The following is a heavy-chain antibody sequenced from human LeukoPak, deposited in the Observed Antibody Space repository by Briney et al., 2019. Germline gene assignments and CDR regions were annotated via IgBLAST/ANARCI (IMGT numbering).Heavy chain of an antibody. CDR2: IYYSGST. D-gene: IGHD5-18*01. Sequence: SETLSLTCTVSGGSISSYYWSWIRQPPGKGLEWIGYIYYSGSTNYNPSLKSRVTISVDTSKNQFSLKLSSVTAADTAAYYCARDRTVDSYGHWYFDLWGRGTLVTVSS. CDR3: ARDRTVDSYGHWYFDL. J-gene: IGHJ2*01. CDR1: GGSISSYY. V-gene: IGHV4-59*01.